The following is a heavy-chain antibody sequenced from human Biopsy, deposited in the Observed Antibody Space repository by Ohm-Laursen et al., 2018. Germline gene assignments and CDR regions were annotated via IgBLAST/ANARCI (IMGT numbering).Heavy chain of an antibody. CDR2: IYYTGIT. D-gene: IGHD3-10*01. CDR1: DGSISNIINY. CDR3: ARHSFGSGRDF. Sequence: SETLSLTCTVTDGSISNIINYWGWIRQSLGKGLEWLGSIYYTGITDYNPSLKSRVPISVDTSNNQFSIKLSSLTAADTAVYYCARHSFGSGRDFWGQGTLVTVSS. J-gene: IGHJ4*02. V-gene: IGHV4-39*01.